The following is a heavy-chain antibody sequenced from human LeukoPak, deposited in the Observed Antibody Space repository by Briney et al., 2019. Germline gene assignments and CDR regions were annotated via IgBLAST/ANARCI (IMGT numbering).Heavy chain of an antibody. Sequence: GGSLRLSCAASGFTFSSYSMNWVRQAPGKGLEWVSSISSSSSYIYYADSVKGRFTISRDNAKNSLYLQMNSLRAEDTAVYYCARGVDTAMETSNLNWFDPWGQGTLVTVSS. CDR3: ARGVDTAMETSNLNWFDP. CDR1: GFTFSSYS. J-gene: IGHJ5*02. D-gene: IGHD5-18*01. CDR2: ISSSSSYI. V-gene: IGHV3-21*01.